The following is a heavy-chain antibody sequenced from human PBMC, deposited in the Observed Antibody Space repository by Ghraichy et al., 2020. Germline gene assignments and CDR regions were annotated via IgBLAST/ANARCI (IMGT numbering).Heavy chain of an antibody. CDR2: ISSSSSTI. V-gene: IGHV3-48*02. J-gene: IGHJ4*02. CDR1: GFTFSSYS. CDR3: ARDSEAHDYGDYGAARGIHIDY. D-gene: IGHD4-17*01. Sequence: GGSLRLSCAASGFTFSSYSMNWVRQAPGKGLEWVSYISSSSSTIYYADSVKGRFTISRDNAKNSLYLQMNSLRDEDTAVYYCARDSEAHDYGDYGAARGIHIDYWGQGTLVTVSS.